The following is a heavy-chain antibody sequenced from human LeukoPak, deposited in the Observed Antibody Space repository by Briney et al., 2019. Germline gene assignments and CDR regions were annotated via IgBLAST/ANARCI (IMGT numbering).Heavy chain of an antibody. CDR1: GFTFSSYS. D-gene: IGHD6-19*01. CDR3: ARGYSSGWYDAFDI. CDR2: ISSSSSYI. Sequence: GGSLRLSCAASGFTFSSYSINWVRQAPGKGLEWVSSISSSSSYIYYADSVKGRFTISRDNAKNSLYLQMNSLRAEDTAVYYCARGYSSGWYDAFDIWGQGTMVTVSS. V-gene: IGHV3-21*01. J-gene: IGHJ3*02.